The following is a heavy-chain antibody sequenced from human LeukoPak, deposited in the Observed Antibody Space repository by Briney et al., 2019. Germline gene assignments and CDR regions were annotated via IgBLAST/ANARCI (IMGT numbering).Heavy chain of an antibody. J-gene: IGHJ5*02. D-gene: IGHD2-21*01. Sequence: SETLSLTCAVYGGSFSGYYWSWIRQPPGKGLEWIGEINHSGSTNYNPSLKSRVTISVDTSKNQFSLKLSSVTTADTAVYYCVGVREGDSRPCESWGQGTPVTVSS. CDR3: VGVREGDSRPCES. CDR1: GGSFSGYY. CDR2: INHSGST. V-gene: IGHV4-34*01.